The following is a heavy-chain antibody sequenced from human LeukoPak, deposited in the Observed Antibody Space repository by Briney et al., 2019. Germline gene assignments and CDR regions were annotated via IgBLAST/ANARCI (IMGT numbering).Heavy chain of an antibody. CDR1: GASISSYC. CDR3: ARQPIVQRTYAFDI. D-gene: IGHD3-16*02. CDR2: IYYDGST. J-gene: IGHJ3*02. V-gene: IGHV4-59*08. Sequence: PSETLSLTCTVSGASISSYCWSWIRQPPGKGLEWIGYIYYDGSTNYNPSLKSRVTISVDTSKNQFSLKLNSVTAADTAVYYCARQPIVQRTYAFDIWGQGTMATVSS.